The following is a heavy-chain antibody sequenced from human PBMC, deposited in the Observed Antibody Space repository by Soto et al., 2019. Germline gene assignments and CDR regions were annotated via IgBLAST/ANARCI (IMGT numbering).Heavy chain of an antibody. CDR3: ASTVVTGY. V-gene: IGHV4-30-4*01. J-gene: IGHJ4*02. D-gene: IGHD2-15*01. CDR1: GGSISSGDYY. Sequence: PSETLSLTCSVSGGSISSGDYYWNWIRQPPGKGLEWIGHIYYSGSTYYNSSLKSRVTISLDTSKNQFSLKLSSVTAEDTAVYYCASTVVTGYWGQGTPVTVSS. CDR2: IYYSGST.